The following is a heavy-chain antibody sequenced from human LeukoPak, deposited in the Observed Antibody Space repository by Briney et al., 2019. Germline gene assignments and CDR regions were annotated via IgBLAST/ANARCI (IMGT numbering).Heavy chain of an antibody. CDR2: IYPGDSDT. D-gene: IGHD3-10*01. CDR3: ATLVGYGSFFDY. CDR1: GYPFTTSW. V-gene: IGHV5-51*01. J-gene: IGHJ4*02. Sequence: GESLQISCQAFGYPFTTSWIGWVRHVPWKVLEYMGIIYPGDSDTRYSPSFQGQVTISADKSISTAYLQWSSLKASDTAMYYCATLVGYGSFFDYWGQGTLVTVSS.